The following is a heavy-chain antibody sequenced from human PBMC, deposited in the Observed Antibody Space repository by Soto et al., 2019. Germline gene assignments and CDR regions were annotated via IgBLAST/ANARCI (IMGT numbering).Heavy chain of an antibody. CDR3: ARVPHVDIVATTSHDY. D-gene: IGHD5-12*01. V-gene: IGHV1-18*01. CDR2: ISAYNGNT. J-gene: IGHJ4*02. CDR1: GYTFTSYA. Sequence: ASVKVSCKASGYTFTSYAMHWVRQAPGQRLEWMGWISAYNGNTNYSQKLQGRVTMTTDTSTSTAYMELRSLRSDDTAVYYCARVPHVDIVATTSHDYWGQGTLVTV.